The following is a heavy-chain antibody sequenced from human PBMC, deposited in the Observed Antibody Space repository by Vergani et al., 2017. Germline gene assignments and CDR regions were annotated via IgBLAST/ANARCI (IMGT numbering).Heavy chain of an antibody. CDR1: GSSIRSSNYY. CDR3: AGHSTVEWLVKLGWIDP. V-gene: IGHV4-39*01. J-gene: IGHJ5*02. Sequence: QLQLQESGPGLVKPSATLSLTCSVSGSSIRSSNYYWGWIRQPPGKGLEWIAIIYYSRSTYYNPSLKSRVTISVDTSKNQFSLKLSSVTAADTAVYFCAGHSTVEWLVKLGWIDPWGQGILVTVSS. CDR2: IYYSRST. D-gene: IGHD6-19*01.